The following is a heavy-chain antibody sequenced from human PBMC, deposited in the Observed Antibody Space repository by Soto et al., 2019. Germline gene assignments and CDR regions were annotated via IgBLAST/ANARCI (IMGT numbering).Heavy chain of an antibody. J-gene: IGHJ4*02. CDR2: IYHTGTT. D-gene: IGHD3-16*02. V-gene: IGHV4-31*03. CDR3: ARYRFSGNKWSKFAY. Sequence: QVQLLQSGPGLVKSSHTLSLTCTVSGVTVSSDAYYWSWIRQRPGKGLEWIENIYHTGTTYYSQSLKSRVDISLDKSNNQFSLTLTSVTAADTAVYYCARYRFSGNKWSKFAYGGRGTLVTVSS. CDR1: GVTVSSDAYY.